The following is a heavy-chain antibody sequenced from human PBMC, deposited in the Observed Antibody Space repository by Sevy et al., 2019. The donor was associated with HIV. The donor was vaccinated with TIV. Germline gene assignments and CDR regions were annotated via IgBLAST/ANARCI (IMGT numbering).Heavy chain of an antibody. V-gene: IGHV3-23*01. CDR3: AKETAAGYY. Sequence: GGSLRLSCAASGFTFRSYVMSWVRQAPGKGLEWVCTINGSGGYTYYADSVKGRFTISRDNSKNTVDLKMSSLTAEDTALYYCAKETAAGYYWGQGTLVTVSS. D-gene: IGHD6-13*01. CDR1: GFTFRSYV. CDR2: INGSGGYT. J-gene: IGHJ4*02.